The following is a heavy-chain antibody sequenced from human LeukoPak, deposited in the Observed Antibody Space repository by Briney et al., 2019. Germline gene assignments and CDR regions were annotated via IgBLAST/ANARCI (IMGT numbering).Heavy chain of an antibody. CDR1: GFTFSSYG. CDR3: ARELSYGDYGDY. J-gene: IGHJ4*02. V-gene: IGHV3-33*01. CDR2: IWYDGSNK. D-gene: IGHD4-17*01. Sequence: GRSLRLSCAASGFTFSSYGMHWVRQAPGKGLEWVAVIWYDGSNKYYADSVKGRFTISRDNSKNTLYLQMNSLRAEDTAVYYCARELSYGDYGDYWGQGTLVTASS.